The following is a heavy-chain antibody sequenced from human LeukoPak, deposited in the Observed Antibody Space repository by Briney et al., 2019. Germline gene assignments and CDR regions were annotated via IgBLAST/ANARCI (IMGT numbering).Heavy chain of an antibody. CDR3: ARIYSSDWPNYFDS. CDR2: IDPSDSYT. Sequence: GESLKISCKGSGYSFTSHWISWVHQMPGKGLEWMGRIDPSDSYTNYSPSFQGHVTIPADKSISTAYLQWSSLKASDTAMYYCARIYSSDWPNYFDSWGQGTLVTVSS. V-gene: IGHV5-10-1*01. J-gene: IGHJ4*02. CDR1: GYSFTSHW. D-gene: IGHD6-19*01.